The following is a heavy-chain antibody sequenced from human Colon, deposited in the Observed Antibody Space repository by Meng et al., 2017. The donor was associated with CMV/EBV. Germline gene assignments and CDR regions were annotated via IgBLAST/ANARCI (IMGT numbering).Heavy chain of an antibody. CDR1: GYTFTTYG. V-gene: IGHV1-18*01. CDR2: ISVNNGNT. D-gene: IGHD7-27*01. Sequence: ASGYTFTTYGISWVRQAPGQGREWMGWISVNNGNTIYAQKLQGRVTMTTDTSTSTAYMELRSLKSDDTAVYFCARGPGDLKGYYFDYWGQGTLVTVSS. J-gene: IGHJ4*02. CDR3: ARGPGDLKGYYFDY.